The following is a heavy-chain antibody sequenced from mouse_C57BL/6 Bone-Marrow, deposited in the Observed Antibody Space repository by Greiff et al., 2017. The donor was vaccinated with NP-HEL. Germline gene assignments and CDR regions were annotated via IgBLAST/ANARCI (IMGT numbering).Heavy chain of an antibody. V-gene: IGHV1-50*01. CDR1: GYTFTSYW. Sequence: VQLQQPGAELVKPGASVKLSCKASGYTFTSYWMQWVKQRPGQGLEWIGEIDPSDSYTNYYQKFKGKATLTVDTSSSTAYMQLSSLTSEDSAVYYCARNYGSTYWGQGTTLTVSS. CDR3: ARNYGSTY. J-gene: IGHJ2*01. CDR2: IDPSDSYT. D-gene: IGHD1-1*01.